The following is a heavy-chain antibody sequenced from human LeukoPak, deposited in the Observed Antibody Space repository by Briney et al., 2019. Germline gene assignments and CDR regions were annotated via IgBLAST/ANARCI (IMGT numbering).Heavy chain of an antibody. CDR1: GGSFGRYA. J-gene: IGHJ4*02. D-gene: IGHD5-18*01. CDR3: ARSQGYSYGSSY. CDR2: IVPILGTA. Sequence: SVKVSCKAPGGSFGRYAISWVRQAPGQGLEWMGGIVPILGTANYAQKFQGRVTITADDSAGTAYMELTSLRSADTAVYYCARSQGYSYGSSYWGQGTLVTVSS. V-gene: IGHV1-69*13.